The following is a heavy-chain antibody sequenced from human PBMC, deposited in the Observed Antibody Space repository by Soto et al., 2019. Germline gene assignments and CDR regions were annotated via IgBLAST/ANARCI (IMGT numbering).Heavy chain of an antibody. Sequence: QVQLVQSGAEVKKPGASVTVSCKASGYTFTSYDINWVRQAAGKGVEWTGWMNPNSGNTGCEQNFQVRVTMTRTTYKSTAYMDLSSLRSDATAVDYCARAYSIRWWVDDSFDIWGQGTLVTVSS. CDR2: MNPNSGNT. CDR1: GYTFTSYD. J-gene: IGHJ3*02. V-gene: IGHV1-8*01. CDR3: ARAYSIRWWVDDSFDI. D-gene: IGHD6-13*01.